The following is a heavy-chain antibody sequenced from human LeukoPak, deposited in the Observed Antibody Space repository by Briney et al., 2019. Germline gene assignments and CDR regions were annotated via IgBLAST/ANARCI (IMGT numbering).Heavy chain of an antibody. J-gene: IGHJ6*02. CDR2: ISGSSSAI. CDR3: AREHWIEVAEDYYYGMDV. Sequence: PGGSLRLSCAASGFTFSSYRMNWVRQAPGKGLEWVSYISGSSSAIYYADSVRGRFTISRDNAKNSLYLQMSSLRAEDTAIYYCAREHWIEVAEDYYYGMDVWGQGTTVTVSS. D-gene: IGHD3-22*01. V-gene: IGHV3-48*04. CDR1: GFTFSSYR.